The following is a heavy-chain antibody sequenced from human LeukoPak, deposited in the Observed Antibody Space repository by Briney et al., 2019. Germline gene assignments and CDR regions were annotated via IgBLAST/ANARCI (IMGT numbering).Heavy chain of an antibody. CDR1: GFTFISYS. CDR3: ARVGYDSSGYGLDY. Sequence: GGSLRLTCAASGFTFISYSRNWVRQAPGKGLEWVSSISSSSSYIYYADSVKGRFTISRDNAKNSLYLQMNSLRAEDTAVYYCARVGYDSSGYGLDYWGQGTLVTVSS. V-gene: IGHV3-21*01. CDR2: ISSSSSYI. D-gene: IGHD3-22*01. J-gene: IGHJ4*02.